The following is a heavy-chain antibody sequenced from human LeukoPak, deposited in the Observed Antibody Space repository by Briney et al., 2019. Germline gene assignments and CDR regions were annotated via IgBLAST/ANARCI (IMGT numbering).Heavy chain of an antibody. CDR3: AKGSRATAPHYYYYMDV. CDR1: GFTFSGYA. CDR2: ISGSGGST. D-gene: IGHD5-12*01. V-gene: IGHV3-23*01. Sequence: PGGSLRLSCVASGFTFSGYAMTWVRQTPGKGLELVSSISGSGGSTYYADSVRGRFTISRDNSKNTLYVQMNSLRAEDTAVYYCAKGSRATAPHYYYYMDVWGKGTTVTVSS. J-gene: IGHJ6*03.